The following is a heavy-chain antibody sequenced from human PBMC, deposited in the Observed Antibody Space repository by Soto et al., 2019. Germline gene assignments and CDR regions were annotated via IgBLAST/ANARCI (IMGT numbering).Heavy chain of an antibody. D-gene: IGHD3-22*01. Sequence: SETLSLTCSVSGGSISSRSYSWGWIRQPPGKGLEWIVTIYYSGSSNYDPSLKSRVTISVDTSKNQFSLKLSSVTAADTAVYYCASQHYYDSSGYYVGYWGQGTLVTVSS. V-gene: IGHV4-39*01. CDR3: ASQHYYDSSGYYVGY. CDR2: IYYSGSS. CDR1: GGSISSRSYS. J-gene: IGHJ4*02.